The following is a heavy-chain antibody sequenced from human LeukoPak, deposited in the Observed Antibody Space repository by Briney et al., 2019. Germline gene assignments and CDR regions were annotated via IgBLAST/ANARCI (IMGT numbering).Heavy chain of an antibody. Sequence: GGSLRLSCAASGFTFSSYAMSWVRQAPGKGLEWVSAISGSGGSTYYADSVKGRFTISRDNSKNTLYLQMNSLRAEDTAVYYCAKVQGLSYYYDSSGYYFDYWGQGTLVTVSS. J-gene: IGHJ4*02. D-gene: IGHD3-22*01. CDR1: GFTFSSYA. CDR3: AKVQGLSYYYDSSGYYFDY. CDR2: ISGSGGST. V-gene: IGHV3-23*01.